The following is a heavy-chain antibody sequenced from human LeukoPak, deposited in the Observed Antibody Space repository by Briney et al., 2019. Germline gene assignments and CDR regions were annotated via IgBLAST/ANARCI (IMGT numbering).Heavy chain of an antibody. CDR1: GYTFTGKF. D-gene: IGHD3/OR15-3a*01. Sequence: VSVKVSCKASGYTFTGKFIHWVRQAPGQGLEWMGWIDPNSGGTDYAQKFRGRVTMTRDTSTSTAYMDLSSLISDDTAVYYCARDREGLAYFDYWGQGTLVTVSS. CDR2: IDPNSGGT. V-gene: IGHV1-2*02. J-gene: IGHJ4*02. CDR3: ARDREGLAYFDY.